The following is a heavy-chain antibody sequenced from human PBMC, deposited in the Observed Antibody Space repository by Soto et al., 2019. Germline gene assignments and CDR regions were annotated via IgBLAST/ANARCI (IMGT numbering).Heavy chain of an antibody. CDR3: ARVTGVYGSSSGWFDP. V-gene: IGHV4-31*03. CDR1: GGSITTNYYY. Sequence: QVQLQESGPGLVKPSQTLSLTCTVSGGSITTNYYYWGWIRQLPGKGLEWIGSVFYSGTTYYNPPLKVRVTISVDTSENQFSLKVTSVTAADSAVYYCARVTGVYGSSSGWFDPWGQGTLVTVSS. J-gene: IGHJ5*02. D-gene: IGHD6-6*01. CDR2: VFYSGTT.